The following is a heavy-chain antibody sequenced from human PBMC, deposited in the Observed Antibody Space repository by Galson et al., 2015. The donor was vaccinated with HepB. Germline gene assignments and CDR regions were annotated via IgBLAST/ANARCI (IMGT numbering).Heavy chain of an antibody. CDR2: IWHDDSYQ. D-gene: IGHD3-22*01. J-gene: IGHJ6*02. V-gene: IGHV3-33*01. CDR1: GFIFSSYG. CDR3: ARGSRHQYDSGGYYDGLDV. Sequence: SLRLSCATSGFIFSSYGLHWVRQAPGKGLEWVAVIWHDDSYQFYAESVKDRFTISRDNTKNRLSLQMNSLRVEDTAVYYCARGSRHQYDSGGYYDGLDVWGQGTAVTVSS.